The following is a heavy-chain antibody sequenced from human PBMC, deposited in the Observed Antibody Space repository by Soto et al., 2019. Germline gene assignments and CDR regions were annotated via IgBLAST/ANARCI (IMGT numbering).Heavy chain of an antibody. V-gene: IGHV3-23*01. CDR3: EKVFGPCVEGCSYHRDVLAF. D-gene: IGHD2-15*01. J-gene: IGHJ3*01. Sequence: GGSLRLSCAASGFTFSSYAMSWVRQAPGKGLEWVSAISGSGGSTYYADSVKGRFTISRDNSKNTLYLQMNSLRAEDTAVYYFEKVFGPCVEGCSYHRDVLAFRAQG. CDR1: GFTFSSYA. CDR2: ISGSGGST.